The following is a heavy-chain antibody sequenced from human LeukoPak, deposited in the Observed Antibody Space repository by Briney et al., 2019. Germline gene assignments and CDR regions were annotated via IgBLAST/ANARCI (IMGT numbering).Heavy chain of an antibody. D-gene: IGHD3-10*01. CDR1: GGSISSGSYY. J-gene: IGHJ3*02. CDR3: ARSPGLWFGELLAPLDI. Sequence: SETLSLTCTVSGGSISSGSYYWGWIRQPPGKGLEWIGSIYYSGSTYYNPSLKSRVTISVDTSKNQFSLKLSSVTAADTAVYYCARSPGLWFGELLAPLDIWGQGTMVTVSS. CDR2: IYYSGST. V-gene: IGHV4-39*01.